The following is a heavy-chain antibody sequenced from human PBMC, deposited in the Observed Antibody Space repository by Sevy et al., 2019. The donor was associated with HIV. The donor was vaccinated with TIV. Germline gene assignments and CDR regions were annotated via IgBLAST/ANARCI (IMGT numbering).Heavy chain of an antibody. CDR2: TSFDAIKR. D-gene: IGHD3-22*01. V-gene: IGHV3-30*01. CDR1: GFTVSSYV. CDR3: ARSYYYDSSGCHY. Sequence: GGSLRLSCAASGFTVSSYVIHWVRQAPGKGLEWVALTSFDAIKRYYSDSVKGRFTVSRDNSKNTVYLEMNSLRPEDTVMYYCARSYYYDSSGCHYWGRGTLVTVSS. J-gene: IGHJ4*02.